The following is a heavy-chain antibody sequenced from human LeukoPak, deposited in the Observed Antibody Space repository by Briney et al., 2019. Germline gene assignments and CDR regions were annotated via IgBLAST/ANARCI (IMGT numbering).Heavy chain of an antibody. CDR3: AREVEVVVGPGNYYYYMDV. J-gene: IGHJ6*03. CDR1: GGSISSYY. D-gene: IGHD2-15*01. Sequence: SETLSLTCTVSGGSISSYYWSWIRQPPGKGLEWIGYIYYSGSTNYNPSLKSRVTISVDTSKNQFSLKLSSVTAADTAVYYCAREVEVVVGPGNYYYYMDVWGKGTTVTISS. CDR2: IYYSGST. V-gene: IGHV4-59*12.